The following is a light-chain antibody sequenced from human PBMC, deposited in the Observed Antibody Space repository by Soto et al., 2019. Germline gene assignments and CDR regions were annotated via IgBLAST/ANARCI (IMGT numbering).Light chain of an antibody. Sequence: DIQLTQSPSFLSASVGDRVTITCRASQGLNSYFAWYQQKPGKAPKLLLYATSTLQSVFPSRFSGSGSGAEFTLTITSLLPEDIATYYCQQLNSYPVTFGGGTKV. CDR1: QGLNSY. J-gene: IGKJ4*01. V-gene: IGKV1-9*01. CDR2: ATS. CDR3: QQLNSYPVT.